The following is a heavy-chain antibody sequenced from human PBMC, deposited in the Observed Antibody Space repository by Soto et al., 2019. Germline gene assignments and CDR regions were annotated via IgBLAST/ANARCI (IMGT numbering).Heavy chain of an antibody. CDR2: IYYSGST. CDR1: GGSINSYY. Sequence: ASETLSLTCSVFGGSINSYYWSWIRQPPGKGLEWIGYIYYSGSTNYNPSLKSRVTISVDTSKNQFSLKLSSVTAADTAVYYCARHQRIGGLDVWGQGTTVTVSS. D-gene: IGHD1-1*01. CDR3: ARHQRIGGLDV. J-gene: IGHJ6*02. V-gene: IGHV4-59*01.